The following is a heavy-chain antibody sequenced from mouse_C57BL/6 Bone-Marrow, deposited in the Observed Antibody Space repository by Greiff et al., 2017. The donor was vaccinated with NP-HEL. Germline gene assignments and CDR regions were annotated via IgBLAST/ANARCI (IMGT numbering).Heavy chain of an antibody. CDR1: GFTFSSYG. Sequence: EVKLVEPGGDLVKPGGSLKLSCAASGFTFSSYGMSWVRQTPDKRLEWVATISSGGSYTYYPDSVKGRFTISRDNANNTLYLQMSSLKSEDTAMYYCARRELGGDYWGQGITLTVSS. J-gene: IGHJ2*01. D-gene: IGHD2-12*01. V-gene: IGHV5-6*02. CDR2: ISSGGSYT. CDR3: ARRELGGDY.